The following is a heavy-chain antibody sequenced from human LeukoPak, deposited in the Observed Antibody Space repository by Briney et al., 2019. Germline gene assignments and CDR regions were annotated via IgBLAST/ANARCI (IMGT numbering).Heavy chain of an antibody. D-gene: IGHD6-19*01. CDR3: ARRPVAGTPWTFDY. Sequence: GGSLRLSCAASGFTFSSYWMSWVRQAPGKGLEWVANIKQDGSEKYYVDSVKGRFTISRDNAKNSLYLQMNSLRAEDTAVYYCARRPVAGTPWTFDYWGQGTLVTVSS. J-gene: IGHJ4*02. V-gene: IGHV3-7*01. CDR2: IKQDGSEK. CDR1: GFTFSSYW.